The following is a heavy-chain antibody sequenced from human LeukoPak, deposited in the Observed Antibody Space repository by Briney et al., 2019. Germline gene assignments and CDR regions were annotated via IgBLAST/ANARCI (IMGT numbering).Heavy chain of an antibody. CDR2: FDPEDGEK. D-gene: IGHD2-21*02. CDR1: GYTLTELS. J-gene: IGHJ4*02. Sequence: ATVKVSCNVSGYTLTELSMHWVRQAPGKGLELMGVFDPEDGEKIYAENFQGRVTIPEHTSTHTAYMELSSLRSEHTAVYYCATVAATASRSGLDYWGQGTLVTVSS. CDR3: ATVAATASRSGLDY. V-gene: IGHV1-24*01.